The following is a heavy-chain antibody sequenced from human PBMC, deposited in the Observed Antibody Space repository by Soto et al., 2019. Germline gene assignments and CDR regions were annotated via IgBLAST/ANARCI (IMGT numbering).Heavy chain of an antibody. CDR1: GFTVNSDY. CDR2: IYNGEST. CDR3: ARDGRGLGKLSLFEY. V-gene: IGHV3-53*01. J-gene: IGHJ4*02. D-gene: IGHD3-16*01. Sequence: EVQLVESGGGSIQPGGSLRLSCAASGFTVNSDYMNWIRQTPGKGLEWVAFIYNGESTHYADSVKGRFTISSDRSKNTLYLQMNSLRIEDTAVYYCARDGRGLGKLSLFEYWGQGTLVTVSS.